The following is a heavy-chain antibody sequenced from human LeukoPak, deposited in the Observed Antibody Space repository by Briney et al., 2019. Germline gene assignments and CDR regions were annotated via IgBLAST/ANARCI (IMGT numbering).Heavy chain of an antibody. CDR3: AKESAIVGATAADY. V-gene: IGHV3-23*01. Sequence: GGSLRLSCAASGFTFSSYAMSWVRQAPGKGLEWVSAISGSGGSTYYADSVKGRFTISRDNSKNTLYLQMNSQRAEDTAVYYCAKESAIVGATAADYWGQGTLVTVSS. CDR2: ISGSGGST. D-gene: IGHD1-26*01. J-gene: IGHJ4*02. CDR1: GFTFSSYA.